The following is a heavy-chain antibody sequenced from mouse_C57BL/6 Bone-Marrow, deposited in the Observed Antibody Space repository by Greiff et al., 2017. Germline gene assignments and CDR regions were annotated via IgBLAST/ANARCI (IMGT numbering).Heavy chain of an antibody. J-gene: IGHJ4*01. CDR1: GYSISNGNHW. Sequence: EVQLQQSGPALVKPSQTVSLTCTVTGYSISNGNHWWNWIRQVSGSKLEWLGYISSSGRTDSNPSLKRRIPITRDTSKNQLILQLNAVTTEDMATYYCAGDAGYAVDYWGQGTSVTVSS. CDR3: AGDAGYAVDY. CDR2: ISSSGRT. V-gene: IGHV3-4*01.